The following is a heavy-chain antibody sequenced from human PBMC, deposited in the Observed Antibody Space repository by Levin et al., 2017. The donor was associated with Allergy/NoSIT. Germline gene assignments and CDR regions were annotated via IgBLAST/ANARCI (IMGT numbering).Heavy chain of an antibody. J-gene: IGHJ4*02. D-gene: IGHD3-10*01. CDR3: ARGFGNLGY. CDR2: ISSSGGTR. Sequence: LSLPCAASGFTFSSYEMNWVRPVPGKGLEWISHISSSGGTRHYADSVKGRFIISRDNAKNSLFLRMNSLRADDSAVYYCARGFGNLGYWGQGTLVTVSS. V-gene: IGHV3-48*03. CDR1: GFTFSSYE.